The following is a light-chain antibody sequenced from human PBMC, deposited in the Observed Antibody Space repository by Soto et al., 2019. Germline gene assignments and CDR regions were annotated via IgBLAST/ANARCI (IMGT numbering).Light chain of an antibody. CDR3: TSYTSTSPYV. CDR2: EVS. CDR1: SSDVGGYKY. Sequence: QSVLTQPASVSGSPGQSITISCTGTSSDVGGYKYVSWYQHHPGKAPKLMIYEVSNRPSGVSNRFSGSKSGNTASLTISGLQAEDEADYYCTSYTSTSPYVFGTGTKLTVL. J-gene: IGLJ1*01. V-gene: IGLV2-14*01.